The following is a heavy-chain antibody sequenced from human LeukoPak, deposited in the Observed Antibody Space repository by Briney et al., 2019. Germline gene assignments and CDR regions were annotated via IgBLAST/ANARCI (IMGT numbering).Heavy chain of an antibody. Sequence: ASVKVSCKASGYTFTSYGISWVRQAPGQGLEWMGWISDYNGNTNYAQKLQGRVTMTTDTSTSTAYMELRSLRSDDTAVYYCASALGSGSYYYGMDVWGQGTTVTVSS. CDR3: ASALGSGSYYYGMDV. V-gene: IGHV1-18*01. CDR1: GYTFTSYG. CDR2: ISDYNGNT. J-gene: IGHJ6*02. D-gene: IGHD3-10*01.